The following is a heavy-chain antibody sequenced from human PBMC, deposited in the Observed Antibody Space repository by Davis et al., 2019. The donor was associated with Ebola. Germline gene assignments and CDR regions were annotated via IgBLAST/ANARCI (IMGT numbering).Heavy chain of an antibody. J-gene: IGHJ4*02. V-gene: IGHV3-7*01. CDR3: SRGGAVKFDY. CDR2: IKQDGSEI. CDR1: GFTFDQFA. Sequence: GESLKISCAASGFTFDQFAMYWVRQRPGKGLEWVANIKQDGSEIHYVDSVKGRFTISRDNTKNSLYLQMNSLRDEDTALYYCSRGGAVKFDYWGQGTLVTVSS. D-gene: IGHD4-17*01.